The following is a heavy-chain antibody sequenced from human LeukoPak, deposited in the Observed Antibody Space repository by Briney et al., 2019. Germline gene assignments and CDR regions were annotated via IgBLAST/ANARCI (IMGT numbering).Heavy chain of an antibody. V-gene: IGHV4-59*01. CDR3: AREEDYGFDY. CDR2: IYYSGST. CDR1: GGSISSYY. J-gene: IGHJ4*02. Sequence: TSETLSLTCTVSGGSISSYYWSWIRQPPGKGLEWIGYIYYSGSTNYNPSLKSRVTISVDTSKNQFSLKLSSVTAADTAVYYCAREEDYGFDYWGQGTLVTVCS. D-gene: IGHD4-17*01.